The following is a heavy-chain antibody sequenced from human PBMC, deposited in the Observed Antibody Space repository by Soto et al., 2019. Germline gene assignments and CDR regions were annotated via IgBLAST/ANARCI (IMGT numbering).Heavy chain of an antibody. J-gene: IGHJ6*02. D-gene: IGHD6-13*01. V-gene: IGHV3-72*01. CDR1: GFTFSDHY. CDR2: TRDRANSYTT. CDR3: AGGSSRFRGPYYDFAMDV. Sequence: EVQLVESGGGLVQPGGSLRLSCAASGFTFSDHYMDWVRQAPGKGLEWVGRTRDRANSYTTEYAASVKGRFTISRDDSKSAVYLQMNSRLAEDTAVYDCAGGSSRFRGPYYDFAMDVWGQGTAVTVSS.